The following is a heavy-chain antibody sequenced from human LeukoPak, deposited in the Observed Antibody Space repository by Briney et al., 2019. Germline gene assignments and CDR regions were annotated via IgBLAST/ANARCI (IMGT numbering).Heavy chain of an antibody. CDR3: AKHLGYSTSSGIDY. CDR2: INWNGGST. V-gene: IGHV3-20*04. CDR1: GFTFDDYG. Sequence: GGSLRLSCAASGFTFDDYGMSWVRQAPGKGLEWVSGINWNGGSTGYADSVKGRFTISRDNSKNTLYLQMNSLRADDTAVYYCAKHLGYSTSSGIDYWGQGTLVTVSS. J-gene: IGHJ4*02. D-gene: IGHD6-6*01.